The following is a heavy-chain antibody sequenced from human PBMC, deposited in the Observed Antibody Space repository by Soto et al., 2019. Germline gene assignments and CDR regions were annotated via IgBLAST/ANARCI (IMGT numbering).Heavy chain of an antibody. V-gene: IGHV3-33*01. CDR3: ASQLAYCGGDCYGDY. Sequence: QVQLVESGGGVVQPGRSLRLSCAASGFTFSSYGMHWVRQAPGKGLEWVAVIWYDGSNKYYADSVKGRFTISRDNSKNTLCLQMNSLRAEDTAVYYCASQLAYCGGDCYGDYWGQGTLVTVSS. CDR1: GFTFSSYG. J-gene: IGHJ4*02. CDR2: IWYDGSNK. D-gene: IGHD2-21*02.